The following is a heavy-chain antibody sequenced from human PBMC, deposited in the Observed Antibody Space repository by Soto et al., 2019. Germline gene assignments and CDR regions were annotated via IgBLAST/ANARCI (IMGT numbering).Heavy chain of an antibody. D-gene: IGHD4-17*01. CDR3: ARGTVTSGRWFGP. V-gene: IGHV1-18*04. CDR2: ISTFNGNT. CDR1: ASTFTGYT. J-gene: IGHJ5*02. Sequence: QVHLVQSGTEVKEPGASVKVSCKASASTFTGYTINWVRQAPGQGLEWMGWISTFNGNTTYAGNFEGRVTMTTNTSTTTAYMERTSLTFDDTAVYFFARGTVTSGRWFGPWGQGTLVSVSS.